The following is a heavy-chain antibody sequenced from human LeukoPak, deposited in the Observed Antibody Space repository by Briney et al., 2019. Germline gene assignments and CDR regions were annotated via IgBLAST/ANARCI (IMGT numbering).Heavy chain of an antibody. Sequence: GGSLRLSCAAPGFTFSSYWMSWVRQAPGKGLEWVANIKQDGSEKYYVDSVKGRFTISRDNAKNSLYLQMNSLRAEDTAVYYCARSTVPPAWGQGTLVTVSS. J-gene: IGHJ5*02. CDR1: GFTFSSYW. D-gene: IGHD2-2*01. CDR3: ARSTVPPA. CDR2: IKQDGSEK. V-gene: IGHV3-7*01.